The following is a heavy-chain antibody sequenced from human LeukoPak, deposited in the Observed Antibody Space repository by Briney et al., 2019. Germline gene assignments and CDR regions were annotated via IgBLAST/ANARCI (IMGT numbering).Heavy chain of an antibody. D-gene: IGHD3-22*01. V-gene: IGHV3-49*04. CDR3: TRSTPYYYDSSGYYPNFVY. CDR2: IRSNACGGTT. CDR1: GFTFGDYA. J-gene: IGHJ4*02. Sequence: GGSLRLSCTGSGFTFGDYAMSWVRQAPGKGLEWVGFIRSNACGGTTEYAASVKGRFTISRDDSKSIAYLQMNSLKTEDTAVYYCTRSTPYYYDSSGYYPNFVYWGQGTLVTVSS.